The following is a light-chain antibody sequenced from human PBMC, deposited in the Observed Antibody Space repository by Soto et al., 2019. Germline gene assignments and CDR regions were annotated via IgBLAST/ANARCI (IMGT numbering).Light chain of an antibody. Sequence: DIQMTQSPSTLSASVGDRVTITCRASQSISNWLAWYQQKPGKAPKLLIYKASSLEGGVPSRFSGSGSGTEFTLTISSLQPDDFATYYCQQYNSYRTFGQGTKVEI. CDR1: QSISNW. CDR2: KAS. CDR3: QQYNSYRT. V-gene: IGKV1-5*03. J-gene: IGKJ1*01.